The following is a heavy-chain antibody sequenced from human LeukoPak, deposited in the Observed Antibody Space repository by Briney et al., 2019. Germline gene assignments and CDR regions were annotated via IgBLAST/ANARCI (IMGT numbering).Heavy chain of an antibody. Sequence: PGGSLRLSCAASGFTFSSYSMNWVRQAPGKGLEWVSSISSSSIYIYYADSLKGRFTISRDSAKNSLYLQMNSLRAEDTAVYYCARVAYSSGVDCWGQGTLVTVSS. CDR1: GFTFSSYS. V-gene: IGHV3-21*01. CDR3: ARVAYSSGVDC. D-gene: IGHD6-19*01. CDR2: ISSSSIYI. J-gene: IGHJ4*02.